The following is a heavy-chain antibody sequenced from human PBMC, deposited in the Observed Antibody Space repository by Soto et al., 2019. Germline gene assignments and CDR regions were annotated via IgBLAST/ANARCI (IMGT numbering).Heavy chain of an antibody. CDR2: IDPRGGGT. CDR3: ASHCSTRCSAWIDP. J-gene: IGHJ5*02. CDR1: GVSFNNNG. Sequence: QVQLVQSGAEVKKPGSSVKVSCKTSGVSFNNNGIGWVRQAPGHGLEWMGVIDPRGGGTTYAQRFQGRLNMTRDTATSTVYMDLSSLRSDDTAMYFCASHCSTRCSAWIDPWGQGTLVIVSS. D-gene: IGHD2-2*01. V-gene: IGHV1-46*02.